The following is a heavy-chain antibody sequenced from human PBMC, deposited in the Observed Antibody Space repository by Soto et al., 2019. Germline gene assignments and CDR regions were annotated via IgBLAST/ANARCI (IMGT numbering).Heavy chain of an antibody. CDR3: ATTLEWLSPLDV. CDR1: GFTFSSYG. D-gene: IGHD3-3*01. CDR2: ISYDGSNK. J-gene: IGHJ6*02. V-gene: IGHV3-30*03. Sequence: PGGSLRLSCAASGFTFSSYGMHWVRQAPGKGLEWVAVISYDGSNKYYADSVKGRFTISRDNSKNTLYLQMNSLRAEDTAVYYCATTLEWLSPLDVWGQGTTVTVSS.